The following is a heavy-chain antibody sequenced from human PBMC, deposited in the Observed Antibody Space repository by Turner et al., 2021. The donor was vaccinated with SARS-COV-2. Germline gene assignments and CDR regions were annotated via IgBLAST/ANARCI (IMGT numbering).Heavy chain of an antibody. V-gene: IGHV4-39*01. J-gene: IGHJ6*02. CDR1: GGSISSSSYY. CDR2: IYYSGST. Sequence: QLQLQESGPGLVKPSETLSLTCTVSGGSISSSSYYWGWIRQPPGKGLEWIGSIYYSGSTDYNPSLKSRVTISVETSKNQFFLKLSSVTAADTAVYYGATSTVAGTELNYYGMDVWGQGTTVTVYS. D-gene: IGHD6-13*01. CDR3: ATSTVAGTELNYYGMDV.